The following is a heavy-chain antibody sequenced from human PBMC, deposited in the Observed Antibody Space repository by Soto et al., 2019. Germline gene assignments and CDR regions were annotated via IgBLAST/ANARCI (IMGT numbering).Heavy chain of an antibody. CDR3: ARERITIFGVVRYYYYYYGMDV. V-gene: IGHV4-34*01. CDR2: INHSGST. CDR1: VRSFSGYY. Sequence: PSETLSPTCAVYVRSFSGYYWSWISQPPGKGLEWIGEINHSGSTNYNPSLKSRVTISVDTSKNQFSLKLSSVTAADTAVYYCARERITIFGVVRYYYYYYGMDVWGQGTTVTVSS. J-gene: IGHJ6*02. D-gene: IGHD3-3*01.